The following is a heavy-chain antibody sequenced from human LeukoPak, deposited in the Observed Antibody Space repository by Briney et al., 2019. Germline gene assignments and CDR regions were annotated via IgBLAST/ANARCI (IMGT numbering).Heavy chain of an antibody. CDR1: GFTFSRYA. CDR2: ISSNGGST. Sequence: GGSLRLSCAASGFTFSRYAMHGVRQAPGKGLEYVSVISSNGGSTYYAKSVKDRFTISRDNSKNTLYLQMGSLRAEDTAVYYCARVKTAMVRYYFDYWGQGTLVTVSS. D-gene: IGHD5-18*01. J-gene: IGHJ4*02. CDR3: ARVKTAMVRYYFDY. V-gene: IGHV3-64*01.